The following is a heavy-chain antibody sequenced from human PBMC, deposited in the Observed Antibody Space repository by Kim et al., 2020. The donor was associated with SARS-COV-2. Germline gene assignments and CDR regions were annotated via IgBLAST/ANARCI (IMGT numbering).Heavy chain of an antibody. CDR3: ARDCKCEVPAAYYYYGMDV. J-gene: IGHJ6*02. CDR1: GFTFSSYW. Sequence: GGSLRLSCAASGFTFSSYWMSWVRQAPGKGLEWVANIKQDGSEKYYVDSVKGRFTISRDNAKNSLYLQMNSLRAEDTAVYYCARDCKCEVPAAYYYYGMDVWGQGTTVTVSS. V-gene: IGHV3-7*01. D-gene: IGHD2-2*01. CDR2: IKQDGSEK.